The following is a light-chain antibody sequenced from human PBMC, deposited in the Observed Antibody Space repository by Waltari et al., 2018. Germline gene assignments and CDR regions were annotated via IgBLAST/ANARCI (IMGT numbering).Light chain of an antibody. J-gene: IGLJ2*01. CDR2: LNSDGSH. CDR1: SGHSSYA. CDR3: QTWGTGIPVV. Sequence: QLVLTQSTSASASLGASLKLTCTLSSGHSSYAIAWHQQQPEKGPRYLMKLNSDGSHSKGDGIPDRFSGSSSGAERYLTISSLQSEDEADYYCQTWGTGIPVVFGGGTKLTVL. V-gene: IGLV4-69*01.